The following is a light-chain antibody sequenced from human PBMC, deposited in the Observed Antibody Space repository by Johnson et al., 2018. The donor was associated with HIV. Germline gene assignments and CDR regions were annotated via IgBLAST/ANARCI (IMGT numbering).Light chain of an antibody. Sequence: QSVLTQPPSVSAAPGQKVTISCSGSRSNIGNNFVSWYQQLPGTAPKLLIYDNNKRPSGIPDRFSGSKSGTSATLGITGLQTGDEAEYYCGTWDNSLSAYVFGTGTKVTVL. CDR3: GTWDNSLSAYV. J-gene: IGLJ1*01. CDR2: DNN. V-gene: IGLV1-51*01. CDR1: RSNIGNNF.